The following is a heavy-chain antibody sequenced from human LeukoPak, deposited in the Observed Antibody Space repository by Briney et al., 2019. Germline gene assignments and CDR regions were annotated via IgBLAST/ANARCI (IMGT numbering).Heavy chain of an antibody. V-gene: IGHV4-59*01. CDR3: ARDPPGP. CDR2: IYYSGST. J-gene: IGHJ5*02. CDR1: GGSISSYY. Sequence: SETLSLTCTVSGGSISSYYWSWIRQPPGKGLEWIGYIYYSGSTNYNPSLKSRVTISVDTSKNQFSLKLSSVTAADTAMYYCARDPPGPWGQGTLVTVSS.